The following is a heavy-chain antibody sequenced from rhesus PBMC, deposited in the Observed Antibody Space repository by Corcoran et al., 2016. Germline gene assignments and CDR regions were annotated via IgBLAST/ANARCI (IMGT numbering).Heavy chain of an antibody. D-gene: IGHD5-12*01. J-gene: IGHJ4*01. Sequence: QLQLQESGPGLVKPSETLSLTCAVSGYSISSGYGWGWIRQPPGKGLEWIGQIYGGSGSTYYNPSLKSRVTVSKDTSKHQFSMKLSSVTAADTAVYYCARDRDTALDYWGQGVLVTVSS. CDR2: IYGGSGST. V-gene: IGHV4-127*01. CDR3: ARDRDTALDY. CDR1: GYSISSGYG.